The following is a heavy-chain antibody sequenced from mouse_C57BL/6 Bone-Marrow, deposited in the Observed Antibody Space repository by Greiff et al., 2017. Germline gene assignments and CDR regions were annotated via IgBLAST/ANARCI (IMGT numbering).Heavy chain of an antibody. CDR2: IYPRSGNT. J-gene: IGHJ2*01. CDR3: ARHYYGSSYGY. D-gene: IGHD1-1*01. CDR1: GYTFTSYG. V-gene: IGHV1-81*01. Sequence: QVQLQQSGAELARPGASVKLSCKASGYTFTSYGISWVKQRTGQGLEWIGEIYPRSGNTYYNEKFKGKATLTADKSSSTAYMELRSLTSEDSAVYVCARHYYGSSYGYWGQGTTLTVSS.